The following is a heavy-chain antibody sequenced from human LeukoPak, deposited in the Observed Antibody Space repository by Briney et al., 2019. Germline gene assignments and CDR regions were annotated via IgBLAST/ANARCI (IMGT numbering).Heavy chain of an antibody. CDR3: ARDWSPNWFDP. CDR2: ISASSGYT. Sequence: GGSRRLSCEASGFIFSDYYMSWIRQAPGKGLEWVSYISASSGYTKYADSVKGRFTISRDNAKNSVYLQMNSLRADDTAVYYCARDWSPNWFDPWGQGTPVTVSS. CDR1: GFIFSDYY. V-gene: IGHV3-11*06. J-gene: IGHJ5*02.